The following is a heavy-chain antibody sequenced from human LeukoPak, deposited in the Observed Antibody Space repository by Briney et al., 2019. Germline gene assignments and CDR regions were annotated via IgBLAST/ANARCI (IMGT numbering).Heavy chain of an antibody. D-gene: IGHD3-22*01. J-gene: IGHJ4*02. CDR1: GYTFTSYY. CDR2: INPSGGST. Sequence: AASVKVSCKASGYTFTSYYMHWVRQAPGQGLEWMGIINPSGGSTSYAQKFQGRVTMTRDTSTSTVYMELSSLRSEDTAVYYCARGPDTYYYDSSGYYDLWGQGTLVTVSS. CDR3: ARGPDTYYYDSSGYYDL. V-gene: IGHV1-46*01.